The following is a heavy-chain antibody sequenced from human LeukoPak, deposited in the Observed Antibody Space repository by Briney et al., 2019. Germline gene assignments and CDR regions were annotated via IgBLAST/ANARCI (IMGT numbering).Heavy chain of an antibody. CDR3: ARPAQSGSGWYSSDY. V-gene: IGHV3-30*03. D-gene: IGHD6-19*01. CDR1: GFTFSNYG. CDR2: ISFDGSNK. J-gene: IGHJ4*02. Sequence: GGSLRLSCAASGFTFSNYGMHWVHQAPGKGLEWVAFISFDGSNKYYEESVKGRFTISRDNSKNTVYLQMNSLRAEDTAVYYCARPAQSGSGWYSSDYWGQGTLVTVSS.